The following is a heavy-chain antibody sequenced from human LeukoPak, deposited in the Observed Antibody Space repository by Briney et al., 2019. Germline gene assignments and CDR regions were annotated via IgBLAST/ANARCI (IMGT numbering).Heavy chain of an antibody. V-gene: IGHV3-11*03. D-gene: IGHD6-13*01. CDR3: EAGAAADF. Sequence: GGSLRLSCVVSGIPFSDYYMNWIRQAPGKGLEWISYISSSSSYTDYADSVKGRFTIYRDNAKSALYVHLDSLRLEDTAVYYCEAGAAADFWGRGTLVTVS. J-gene: IGHJ4*02. CDR1: GIPFSDYY. CDR2: ISSSSSYT.